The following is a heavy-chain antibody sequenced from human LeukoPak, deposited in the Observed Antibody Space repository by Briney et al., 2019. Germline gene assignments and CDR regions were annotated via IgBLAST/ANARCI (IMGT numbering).Heavy chain of an antibody. CDR1: GFTFSSYG. J-gene: IGHJ4*02. CDR3: ARYRSRGRYFDY. Sequence: GRSLRLSCAASGFTFSSYGMHWVRQAPGKGLEWVAVIWYDGSNKYYADSVKGRFTISRENAKNSLYLQMNSLRAGDTAVYYCARYRSRGRYFDYWGQGTLVTVSS. V-gene: IGHV3-33*01. CDR2: IWYDGSNK.